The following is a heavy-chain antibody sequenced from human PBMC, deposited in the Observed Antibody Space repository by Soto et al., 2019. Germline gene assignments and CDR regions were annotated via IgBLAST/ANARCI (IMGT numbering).Heavy chain of an antibody. Sequence: PSETLSLTCPVSGGSISSGGYSWTWIRQSPGKGLEWIGYTYQSGSAYYNPSLNSRVTISVDRSKNQFSLKLTSVTAADTAVYYCASDYYGMDVWGQGTTVTVSS. V-gene: IGHV4-30-2*06. CDR2: TYQSGSA. CDR3: ASDYYGMDV. CDR1: GGSISSGGYS. J-gene: IGHJ6*02.